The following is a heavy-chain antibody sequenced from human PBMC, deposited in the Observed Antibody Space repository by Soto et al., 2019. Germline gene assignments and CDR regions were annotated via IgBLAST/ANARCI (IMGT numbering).Heavy chain of an antibody. Sequence: EVQLVESGGGLVQPGGSLKLSCAASGFTFSGSAMHWVRQASGKGLEWVGRIRSKANSYATAYAASVKGRFTISREDAKNTAYRQRNSLKTEDTAVYYCTRDYSNYLSSGYYYDYGMDVWGQGTTVTVSS. J-gene: IGHJ6*02. D-gene: IGHD4-4*01. CDR3: TRDYSNYLSSGYYYDYGMDV. CDR1: GFTFSGSA. CDR2: IRSKANSYAT. V-gene: IGHV3-73*02.